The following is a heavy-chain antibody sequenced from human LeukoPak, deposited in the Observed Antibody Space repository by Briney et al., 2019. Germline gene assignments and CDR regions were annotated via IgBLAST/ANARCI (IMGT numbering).Heavy chain of an antibody. CDR1: GYAFTGYY. J-gene: IGHJ3*02. D-gene: IGHD3-16*01. CDR2: INPNSGGT. Sequence: EASVKVSCKASGYAFTGYYMHWVRQAPGQGLEWMGWINPNSGGTNYAQKFQGRVTMTRDTSISTAYMELSRLRPDDTAVYYCARGAWGLGAFDIWGQGTMVTVSS. CDR3: ARGAWGLGAFDI. V-gene: IGHV1-2*02.